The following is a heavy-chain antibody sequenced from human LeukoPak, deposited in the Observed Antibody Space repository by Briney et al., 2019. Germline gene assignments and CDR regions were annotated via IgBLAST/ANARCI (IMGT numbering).Heavy chain of an antibody. CDR1: GGAISTNGYY. CDR3: AGLLADKRGFGY. Sequence: FGPLSLTCTVSGGAISTNGYYWGWIRHPPGVGLEWVGSIYHFGSTYYNASLKSRVTMSIATSKNQFSLRLISVTAADTAVYYCAGLLADKRGFGYWGQGTLVSVSS. J-gene: IGHJ4*02. V-gene: IGHV4-39*01. D-gene: IGHD2/OR15-2a*01. CDR2: IYHFGST.